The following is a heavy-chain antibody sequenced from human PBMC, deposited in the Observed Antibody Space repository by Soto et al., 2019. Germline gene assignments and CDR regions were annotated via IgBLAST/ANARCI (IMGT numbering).Heavy chain of an antibody. CDR2: VSYSGST. Sequence: SETLSLTCTVSSGSISSYFWSWIRQPPGKGLEWNGYVSYSGSTNYNPSLKSRITISVDTSKNQFSLKLSSVNAADTAVYYCARFTSSWNGEDSWGQGTLVTVSS. D-gene: IGHD6-13*01. J-gene: IGHJ4*02. V-gene: IGHV4-59*01. CDR3: ARFTSSWNGEDS. CDR1: SGSISSYF.